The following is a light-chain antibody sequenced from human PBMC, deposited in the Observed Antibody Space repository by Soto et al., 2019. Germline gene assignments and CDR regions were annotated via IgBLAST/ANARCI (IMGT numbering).Light chain of an antibody. CDR3: QQYGSSPLT. Sequence: EIVMTQSPATLSVSLGEGPTLSCRASQSVSSYLAWYQHKPGQAPRLVIYTASSRATGIPDRFSGSGSGTDFSLTISRLEPEDFAVYYCQQYGSSPLTFGQGTKVDIK. J-gene: IGKJ1*01. CDR1: QSVSSY. V-gene: IGKV3-20*01. CDR2: TAS.